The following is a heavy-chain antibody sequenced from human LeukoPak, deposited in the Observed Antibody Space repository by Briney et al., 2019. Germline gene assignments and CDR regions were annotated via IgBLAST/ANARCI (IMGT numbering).Heavy chain of an antibody. Sequence: PSETLSLTCTASGVSISSSSYYWGWIRQPPGKGLEWIGSIYYSGSTYYNPSLKSRATISVDTSKNQFSLKLSSVTAADTAVYYCARHRGDDYSNYLYYYYGMDVWGQGTTVTVSS. CDR1: GVSISSSSYY. CDR3: ARHRGDDYSNYLYYYYGMDV. V-gene: IGHV4-39*01. J-gene: IGHJ6*02. CDR2: IYYSGST. D-gene: IGHD4-11*01.